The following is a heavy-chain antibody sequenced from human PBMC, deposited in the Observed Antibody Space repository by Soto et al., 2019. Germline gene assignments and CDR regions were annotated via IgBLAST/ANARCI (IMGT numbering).Heavy chain of an antibody. CDR2: IYYSGST. J-gene: IGHJ5*02. CDR1: GGSISSGGYY. CDR3: ARGPYGSGSYYNDWFDP. D-gene: IGHD3-10*01. V-gene: IGHV4-31*03. Sequence: QVQLQESGPGLVKPSQTLSLTCTVSGGSISSGGYYWSWIRQHPGKGLEWIGYIYYSGSTYYNPSLKSRVTISVDTSKNQFSLKLSSVTAADTAVYYCARGPYGSGSYYNDWFDPWGQGTLVTVSS.